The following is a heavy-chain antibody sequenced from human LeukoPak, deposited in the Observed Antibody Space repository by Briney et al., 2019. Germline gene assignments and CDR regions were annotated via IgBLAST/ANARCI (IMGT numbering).Heavy chain of an antibody. D-gene: IGHD5-18*01. CDR3: ARVPSAGIHDY. J-gene: IGHJ4*02. Sequence: PSETLSLTCAVSGGSISSGGYSWSWIRQPPGKGLEWIGYIYHSGSTYYNPSLKSRVTISVDRSKNQFSLKLSSVTAADTAVYYCARVPSAGIHDYWGQGTLVTVSS. V-gene: IGHV4-30-2*01. CDR1: GGSISSGGYS. CDR2: IYHSGST.